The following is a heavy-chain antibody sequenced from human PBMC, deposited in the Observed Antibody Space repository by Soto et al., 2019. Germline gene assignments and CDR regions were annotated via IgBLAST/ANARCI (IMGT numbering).Heavy chain of an antibody. Sequence: SETLSLTCTVSGGSISSYYWSWIRQPPGKGLEWIGYIYYSGSTNYNPSLKSRVTISVDTSKNQFSLKLSSVTAADTAVYYCAGKMVYAPYYYYYMDVWGKGNTVTVS. J-gene: IGHJ6*03. V-gene: IGHV4-59*01. CDR3: AGKMVYAPYYYYYMDV. CDR2: IYYSGST. CDR1: GGSISSYY. D-gene: IGHD2-8*01.